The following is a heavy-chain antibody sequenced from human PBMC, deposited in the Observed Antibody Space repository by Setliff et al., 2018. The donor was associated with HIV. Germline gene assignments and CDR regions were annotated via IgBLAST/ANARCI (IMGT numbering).Heavy chain of an antibody. D-gene: IGHD4-4*01. Sequence: SETLSLTCAVYGGSFSGYYWSWIRQPPGKGLEWIGEVNHSGSTNYNPSLKSRVTISVDMSKNQFSLKVSSVTAADTAVYYCARARATETTFHYFDYYMEVWGKGTTVTVSS. V-gene: IGHV4-34*01. CDR3: ARARATETTFHYFDYYMEV. CDR1: GGSFSGYY. J-gene: IGHJ6*03. CDR2: VNHSGST.